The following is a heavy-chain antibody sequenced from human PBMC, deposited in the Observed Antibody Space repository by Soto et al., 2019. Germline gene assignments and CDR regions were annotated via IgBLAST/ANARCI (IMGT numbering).Heavy chain of an antibody. CDR3: ARDGPTMDY. D-gene: IGHD3-10*01. J-gene: IGHJ4*02. CDR2: ISDHNGNT. CDR1: GYTFTSYG. V-gene: IGHV1-18*01. Sequence: QGQLLQSGAEVKKPGASVKVSCKSSGYTFTSYGISWVRQAPGQGLEWRGWISDHNGNTKYAQKNQDRVTMTTDTSTSTAYMELRSLRSDDTAVYYCARDGPTMDYWGKGTQVTVSS.